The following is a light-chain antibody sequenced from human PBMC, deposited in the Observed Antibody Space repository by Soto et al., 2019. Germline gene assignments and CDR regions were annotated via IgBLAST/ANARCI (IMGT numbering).Light chain of an antibody. CDR3: QQYYGLHPIT. Sequence: DTQMTQSPSSLSASVGDRVAITCQASRDITDYLNWYQQKPGKAPKLLIYDASKLETGAPPTFSGSGYGTDFSFIITSLKREDLATYYCQQYYGLHPITFGQGTRME. CDR2: DAS. J-gene: IGKJ5*01. CDR1: RDITDY. V-gene: IGKV1-33*01.